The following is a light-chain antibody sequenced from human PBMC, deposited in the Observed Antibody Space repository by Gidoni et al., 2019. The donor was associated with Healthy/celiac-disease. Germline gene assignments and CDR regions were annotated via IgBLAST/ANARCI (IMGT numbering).Light chain of an antibody. CDR2: GAS. CDR1: QSVSSN. CDR3: QQYNNWPPPIT. J-gene: IGKJ2*01. V-gene: IGKV3-15*01. Sequence: ERVMTQSPATLSVSPGERATLSCRASQSVSSNLAWYQQKPGQAPRHLIYGASTRATGIPARFSGSGSGTEFTLTLSSLQSEDFAVYYCQQYNNWPPPITFGQGTKLEIK.